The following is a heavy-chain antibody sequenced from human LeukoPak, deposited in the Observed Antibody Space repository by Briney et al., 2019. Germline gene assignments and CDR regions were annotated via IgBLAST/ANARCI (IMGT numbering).Heavy chain of an antibody. J-gene: IGHJ4*02. CDR1: GGSISSGGYY. D-gene: IGHD3-3*01. Sequence: SETLSLTCTVSGGSISSGGYYWSWIRQHPGKGLEWIGYIYYSGSTYYNPSLKSRVTISVDTSKNQFSLKLSSVTAADTAVYYCARDGALNIRLTYYDFWSGYYRGDSAPLDYWGQGTLVTVSS. V-gene: IGHV4-31*03. CDR3: ARDGALNIRLTYYDFWSGYYRGDSAPLDY. CDR2: IYYSGST.